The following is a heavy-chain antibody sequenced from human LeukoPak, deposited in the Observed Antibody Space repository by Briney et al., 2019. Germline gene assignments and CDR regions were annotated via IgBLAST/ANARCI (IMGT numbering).Heavy chain of an antibody. V-gene: IGHV4-59*08. Sequence: SETLSLTCTVSGGFISDYYWSWIRQPPEKGLEWIGYIYYSGSTNYNPSLKSRVTISLETTKKFSLKLMSVTAADTAVYYCARHGDYGDYGFDYWGQGTLVTVSS. CDR1: GGFISDYY. D-gene: IGHD4-17*01. CDR3: ARHGDYGDYGFDY. J-gene: IGHJ4*02. CDR2: IYYSGST.